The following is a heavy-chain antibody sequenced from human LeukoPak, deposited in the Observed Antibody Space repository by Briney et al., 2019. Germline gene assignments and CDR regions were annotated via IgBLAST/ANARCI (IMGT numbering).Heavy chain of an antibody. Sequence: SETLSLTCTVSGGSISSYYWSWIRQPPGKGLEWLGYIYYSGSTNYNPSLKSRVTISVDTSKNQFSLKLSSVTAADTAVYYCAREYEDYVWGSYRQFDYWGQGTLVTVSS. CDR1: GGSISSYY. CDR3: AREYEDYVWGSYRQFDY. J-gene: IGHJ4*02. D-gene: IGHD3-16*02. V-gene: IGHV4-59*01. CDR2: IYYSGST.